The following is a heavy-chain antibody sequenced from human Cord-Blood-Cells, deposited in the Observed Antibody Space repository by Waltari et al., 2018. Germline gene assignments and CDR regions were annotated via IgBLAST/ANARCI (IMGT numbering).Heavy chain of an antibody. J-gene: IGHJ3*02. CDR2: INPNSGGT. CDR1: GYTFTGSY. CDR3: ARANWNYAFDI. V-gene: IGHV1-2*02. Sequence: QVQLVQSGAAVTKPGASVTVSCKASGYTFTGSYMHWGRQAPGQGLEWMGWINPNSGGTNYAQKFQGRVTMTRDTSISTAYMELSRLRSDDTAVYYCARANWNYAFDIWGQGTMVTVSS. D-gene: IGHD1-7*01.